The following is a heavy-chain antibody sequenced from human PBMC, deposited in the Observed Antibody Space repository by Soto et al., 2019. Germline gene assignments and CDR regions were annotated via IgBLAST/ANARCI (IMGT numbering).Heavy chain of an antibody. CDR2: IYYSGST. J-gene: IGHJ4*02. CDR3: ASYSSGWYSVSN. D-gene: IGHD6-19*01. CDR1: GCSVSSGSYY. V-gene: IGHV4-61*01. Sequence: QVQLQESGPGLVMPSETLSLTCTVSGCSVSSGSYYWSWIRQPPGKGLEWIGYIYYSGSTNYNPTLKSRVTISVDTSKIQFSLKLSSVTAADTAVYYCASYSSGWYSVSNWGQGTLVTISS.